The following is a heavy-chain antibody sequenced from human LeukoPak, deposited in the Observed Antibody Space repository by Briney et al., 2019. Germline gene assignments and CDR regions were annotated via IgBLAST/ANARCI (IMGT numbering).Heavy chain of an antibody. V-gene: IGHV1-2*02. D-gene: IGHD4-17*01. J-gene: IGHJ6*03. CDR3: ARDDYGDYAYYYMDV. Sequence: ASVKVSCKASGYTFTGYYMHWVRQAPGQGLEWMGWINPNSGGTNYAQKFQGRVTMTRDTSISTAYMELGRLRSDDTAVYYCARDDYGDYAYYYMDVWGKGTTVTVSS. CDR2: INPNSGGT. CDR1: GYTFTGYY.